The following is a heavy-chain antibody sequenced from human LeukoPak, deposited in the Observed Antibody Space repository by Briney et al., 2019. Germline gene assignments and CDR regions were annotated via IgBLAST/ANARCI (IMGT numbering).Heavy chain of an antibody. J-gene: IGHJ4*02. D-gene: IGHD6-19*01. CDR2: IKPIGNDK. V-gene: IGHV3-7*01. Sequence: GGSLRLSCAVSGFAFSDYWMSWVRQAPGKGLEWLANIKPIGNDKYYVDSVKGRFTMSRDNGKTSLYLQMNSLRVEDTAVYYCASGWLGVFDYWGQGTLVTVSS. CDR3: ASGWLGVFDY. CDR1: GFAFSDYW.